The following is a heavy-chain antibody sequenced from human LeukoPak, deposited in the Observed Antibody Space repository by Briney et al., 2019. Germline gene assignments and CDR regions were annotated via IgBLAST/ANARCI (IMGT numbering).Heavy chain of an antibody. CDR1: GFTFGDYA. V-gene: IGHV3-49*04. Sequence: GGSLRLSCTASGFTFGDYAMSWVRQAPGKGLEWVGFIRSKAYGGTTEYAASVKGRFTISRDDSKSIAYLQMNSLKTEDTAVYYCTSLNRKYQQDYWGQGTLVTVSS. J-gene: IGHJ4*02. CDR2: IRSKAYGGTT. CDR3: TSLNRKYQQDY. D-gene: IGHD2-2*01.